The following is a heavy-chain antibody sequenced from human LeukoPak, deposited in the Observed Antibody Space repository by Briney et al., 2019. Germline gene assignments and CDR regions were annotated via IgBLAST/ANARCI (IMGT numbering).Heavy chain of an antibody. J-gene: IGHJ5*02. CDR3: AGSGAAMVTRGWFDP. Sequence: GGSLRLSCAASGFTFSSYSMNWVRQAPGKGLEWVSSISSSSSYIYYADSVKGRFTISRDNAKNSLYLQMNSLRAEDTAVYYCAGSGAAMVTRGWFDPWGQGTLVTVSS. CDR2: ISSSSSYI. D-gene: IGHD5-18*01. CDR1: GFTFSSYS. V-gene: IGHV3-21*01.